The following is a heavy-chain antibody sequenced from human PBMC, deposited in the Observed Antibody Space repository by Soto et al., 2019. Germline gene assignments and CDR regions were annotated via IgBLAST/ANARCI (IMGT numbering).Heavy chain of an antibody. D-gene: IGHD2-2*01. CDR3: AKEMGFCTTTSCHAGPLYYYMDV. CDR2: IYNSGST. CDR1: GGSISSYH. V-gene: IGHV4-59*01. Sequence: QLQLQESGPGLVKPSETLSLTCTVSGGSISSYHWTWIRQPPGKGLEWIGDIYNSGSTNYNPSLKSRLTISVDTSNNHFSLRLSSVTAADMAVYYCAKEMGFCTTTSCHAGPLYYYMDVWGKGTTVTVSS. J-gene: IGHJ6*03.